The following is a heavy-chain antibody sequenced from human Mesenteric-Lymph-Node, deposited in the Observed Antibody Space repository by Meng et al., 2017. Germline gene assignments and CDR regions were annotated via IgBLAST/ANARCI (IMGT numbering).Heavy chain of an antibody. CDR3: ARASSPRDWFDP. CDR2: IYYSGST. D-gene: IGHD3-10*01. V-gene: IGHV4-59*01. CDR1: GGSISSYY. J-gene: IGHJ5*02. Sequence: QWQLQESGPGLVKPSDTLSLTCNVSGGSISSYYWNWIRQPPGKGLEWIGNIYYSGSTNYNPSLKSRVTISVDTSKNQFSLKLSSVTAADTAVYYCARASSPRDWFDPWGQGTLVTVSS.